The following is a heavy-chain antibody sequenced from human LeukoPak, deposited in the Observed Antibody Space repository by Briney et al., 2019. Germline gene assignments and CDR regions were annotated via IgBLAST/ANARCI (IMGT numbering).Heavy chain of an antibody. V-gene: IGHV4-59*01. CDR1: GGSISSYY. CDR2: FFYSGST. CDR3: ARFARNSEVYYYGMDV. Sequence: SETLSLTCTVSGGSISSYYWSWIRQPPGKGLDWFGYFFYSGSTNYNPSLKSRVTISVDTSKNQFSLKLSSVTAADTAVYYCARFARNSEVYYYGMDVWGQGTTVTVSS. D-gene: IGHD4-23*01. J-gene: IGHJ6*02.